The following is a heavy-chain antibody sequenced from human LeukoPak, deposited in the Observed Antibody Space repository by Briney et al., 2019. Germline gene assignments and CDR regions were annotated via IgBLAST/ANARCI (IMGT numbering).Heavy chain of an antibody. J-gene: IGHJ6*02. CDR1: GFTFSTSA. CDR2: IGGSGDTT. CDR3: AKGKSLPHYYYYGMDV. V-gene: IGHV3-23*01. Sequence: GGSLRLSCAAPGFTFSTSAMNWVRQAPGKGLEWVSVIGGSGDTTYYADSVRGRFTISRDNFKNTLYLQMNSLTAEDTAIYYCAKGKSLPHYYYYGMDVWGQGTTVTASS.